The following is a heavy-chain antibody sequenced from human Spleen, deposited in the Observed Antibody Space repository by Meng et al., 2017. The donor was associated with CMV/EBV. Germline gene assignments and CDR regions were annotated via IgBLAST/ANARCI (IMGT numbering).Heavy chain of an antibody. CDR2: IYSGGTT. D-gene: IGHD3-16*01. CDR3: ARILRNDYSFNRYGMDV. Sequence: GESLKISCLASGFSVSSNYMTWVRQAPGKGLEWVSLIYSGGTTYYADSLKGRFTISRGSSENTVYLHMNSLRVDDTAVYYCARILRNDYSFNRYGMDVWGQGTTVTVSS. J-gene: IGHJ6*02. CDR1: GFSVSSNY. V-gene: IGHV3-53*01.